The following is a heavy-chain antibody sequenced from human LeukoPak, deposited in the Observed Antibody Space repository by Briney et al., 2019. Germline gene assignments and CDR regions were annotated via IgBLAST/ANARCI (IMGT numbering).Heavy chain of an antibody. D-gene: IGHD3-10*01. CDR1: GGSFSGYY. J-gene: IGHJ6*03. CDR3: ARRTMVRGAKMGYYYYHYMDV. CDR2: INHSGST. Sequence: SETLSLTCAVYGGSFSGYYWSWIRQPPGKGLEWIGEINHSGSTNYNPSLKSRVTISVDTSKNQFSLKLSSVTAADTAVYYCARRTMVRGAKMGYYYYHYMDVWGKGTTVTISS. V-gene: IGHV4-34*01.